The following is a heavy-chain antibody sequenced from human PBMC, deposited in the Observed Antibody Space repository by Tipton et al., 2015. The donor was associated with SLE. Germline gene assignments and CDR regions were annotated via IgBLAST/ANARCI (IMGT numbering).Heavy chain of an antibody. Sequence: TLSLTCTVSGGSISSYYWSWIRKPPGKGLEWIGNIYTTGSTSYNPSLKSRVTISVDTSKNHFSLKLSSVTAADTAVYYCARQSYQLLFDYWGQGTLVTVSS. J-gene: IGHJ4*02. V-gene: IGHV4-4*09. CDR2: IYTTGST. CDR1: GGSISSYY. D-gene: IGHD2-2*01. CDR3: ARQSYQLLFDY.